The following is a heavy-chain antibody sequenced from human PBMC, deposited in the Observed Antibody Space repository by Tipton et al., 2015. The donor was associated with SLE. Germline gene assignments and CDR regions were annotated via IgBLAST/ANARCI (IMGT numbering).Heavy chain of an antibody. V-gene: IGHV4-59*04. D-gene: IGHD6-19*01. CDR1: GGSISGYY. CDR2: VYYTGST. Sequence: TLSLTCTVSGGSISGYYWSWIRQPPGKGLEWIGSVYYTGSTYYNPSLESRVTISVDTSKNQFSLTLSSVTAADTAVYYCAGPIAVGRRYFDVWGRGTLVTVSS. J-gene: IGHJ2*01. CDR3: AGPIAVGRRYFDV.